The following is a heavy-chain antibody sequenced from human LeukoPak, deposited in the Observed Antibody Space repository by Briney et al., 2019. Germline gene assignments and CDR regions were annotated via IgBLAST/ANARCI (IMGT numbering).Heavy chain of an antibody. CDR3: AKDRHYYDSSGYSQSFDY. CDR2: IRYDGGNK. J-gene: IGHJ4*02. Sequence: GGSLRLSCAASGFTFSGYAMHWVRQAPGKGLEWVAYIRYDGGNKYYADSVKGRFTISRDNSKNTLYLQMNSLRAEDTAVYYCAKDRHYYDSSGYSQSFDYWGQGTLVTVSS. CDR1: GFTFSGYA. D-gene: IGHD3-22*01. V-gene: IGHV3-30*02.